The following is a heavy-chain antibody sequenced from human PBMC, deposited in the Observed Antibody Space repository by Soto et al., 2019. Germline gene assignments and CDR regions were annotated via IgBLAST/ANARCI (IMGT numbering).Heavy chain of an antibody. CDR2: IKSKTDDETT. V-gene: IGHV3-15*07. Sequence: PGGSLRLSCTASGFTFSNAWMNWVRQAPGKGLEWVGRIKSKTDDETTDYAEPVKGRFTISRDDSKNTLYLQMNSLKIEDTAVYYCSTEPLYDFWLLGWVSDPWGQGTLVTVCS. D-gene: IGHD3-3*01. CDR3: STEPLYDFWLLGWVSDP. J-gene: IGHJ5*02. CDR1: GFTFSNAW.